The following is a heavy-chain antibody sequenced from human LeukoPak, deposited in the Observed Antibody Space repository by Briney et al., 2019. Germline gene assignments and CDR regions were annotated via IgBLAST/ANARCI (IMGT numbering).Heavy chain of an antibody. CDR3: ARSGYSSGWTSVDY. D-gene: IGHD6-19*01. CDR2: ISSSSTI. J-gene: IGHJ4*02. V-gene: IGHV3-48*01. CDR1: GFTFSSYS. Sequence: PGGSLRLSCAASGFTFSSYSMNWVRQAPGKGLEWVSYISSSSTIYYADSVKGRFTISRDNAKNSLYLQMNSLRAEDTAVYYCARSGYSSGWTSVDYWGQGTLVTVSS.